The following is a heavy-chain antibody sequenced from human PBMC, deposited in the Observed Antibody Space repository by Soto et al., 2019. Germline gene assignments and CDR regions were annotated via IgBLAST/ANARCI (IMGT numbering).Heavy chain of an antibody. CDR1: GFTFDDYA. D-gene: IGHD6-19*01. CDR2: ISWNSGSI. V-gene: IGHV3-9*01. CDR3: AKDRIAVRDPGSPYYYYYMDV. Sequence: GGSLRLSCAASGFTFDDYAMHWVRQAPGKGLEWVSGISWNSGSIGYADSVKGRFTISRDNAKNSLYLQMNSLRAEDTALYYCAKDRIAVRDPGSPYYYYYMDVWGKGTTVTVSS. J-gene: IGHJ6*03.